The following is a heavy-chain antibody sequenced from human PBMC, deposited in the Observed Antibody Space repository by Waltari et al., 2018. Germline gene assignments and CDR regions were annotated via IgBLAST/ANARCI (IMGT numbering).Heavy chain of an antibody. CDR2: IDPQDGET. Sequence: EVQLVQSGAEVKKPGATVKISCQASGYTFTDYYMHWVQQAPGKGLEWVGRIDPQDGETQYADKFQGRATITADTSIDTVYMELSRLRPEDTAVFYCARTTTIKSLDYWGQGTLVTVSS. D-gene: IGHD1-7*01. CDR1: GYTFTDYY. CDR3: ARTTTIKSLDY. J-gene: IGHJ4*02. V-gene: IGHV1-69-2*01.